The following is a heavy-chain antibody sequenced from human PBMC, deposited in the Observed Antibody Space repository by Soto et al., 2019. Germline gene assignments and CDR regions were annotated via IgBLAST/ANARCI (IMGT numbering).Heavy chain of an antibody. CDR3: ARRGPGDYYDSSGYRVFYFDY. V-gene: IGHV3-48*02. CDR1: GFTFSSYS. D-gene: IGHD3-22*01. J-gene: IGHJ4*02. Sequence: LRLSCAASGFTFSSYSMNWVRQAPGKGLEWVSYISSSSSTIYYADSVKGRFTISRDNAKNSLYLQMNSLRDEDTAVYYCARRGPGDYYDSSGYRVFYFDYWGQGTMVTVSS. CDR2: ISSSSSTI.